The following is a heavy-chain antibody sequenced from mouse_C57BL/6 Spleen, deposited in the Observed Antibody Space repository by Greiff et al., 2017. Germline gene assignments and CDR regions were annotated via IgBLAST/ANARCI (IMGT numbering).Heavy chain of an antibody. CDR3: ARVYDGRDYFDY. CDR1: GFTFSSYA. CDR2: ISDGGSYT. J-gene: IGHJ2*01. D-gene: IGHD2-14*01. V-gene: IGHV5-4*03. Sequence: EVKLVESGGGLVKPGGSLKLSCAASGFTFSSYAMSWVRQTPEKRLEWVATISDGGSYTYYPDNVKGRFTISRDNAKNNLYLQMSHLKSEDTAMYYCARVYDGRDYFDYWGQGTTLTVSS.